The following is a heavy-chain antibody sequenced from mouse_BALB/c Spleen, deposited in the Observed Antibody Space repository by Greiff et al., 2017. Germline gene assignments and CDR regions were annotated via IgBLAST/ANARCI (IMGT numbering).Heavy chain of an antibody. V-gene: IGHV2-9*02. D-gene: IGHD4-1*01. CDR1: GFSLTSYG. J-gene: IGHJ3*01. Sequence: VQLQQSGPGLVAPSQSLSITCTVSGFSLTSYGVHWVRQPPGKGLEWLGVIWAGGSTNYNSALMSRLSISKDNSKSQVFLKMNSLQTDDTAMYYCARDMRWEFAYWGQGTLVTVSA. CDR3: ARDMRWEFAY. CDR2: IWAGGST.